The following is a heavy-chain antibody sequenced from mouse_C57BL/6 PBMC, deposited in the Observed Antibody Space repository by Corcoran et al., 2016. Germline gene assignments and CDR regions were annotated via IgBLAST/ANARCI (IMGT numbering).Heavy chain of an antibody. CDR3: TTPFYYGSSSPLVY. J-gene: IGHJ2*01. CDR2: IDPEDGDT. CDR1: GFNIKDYY. Sequence: EVQLQQSGAELVRPGASVKLSCTASGFNIKDYYMHWVKQRPEQGLEWIGRIDPEDGDTEYAPKFQGKATMTADTSSNTAYLQLSSLTSEYTAVYYCTTPFYYGSSSPLVYCGQGTTLTVAS. V-gene: IGHV14-1*01. D-gene: IGHD1-1*01.